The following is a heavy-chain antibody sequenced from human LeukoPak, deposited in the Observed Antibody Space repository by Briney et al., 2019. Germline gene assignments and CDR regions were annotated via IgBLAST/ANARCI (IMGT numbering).Heavy chain of an antibody. J-gene: IGHJ5*02. CDR3: ARDHCSGGSCYGGHWFDP. V-gene: IGHV1-69*06. CDR2: IIPIFGTA. D-gene: IGHD2-15*01. Sequence: SVKVSCKASGGTFSSYAISWVRQAPGQGLEWMGGIIPIFGTANYAQKFQGRVSITADKSTSTAYVELSSLRSEDTAVYYRARDHCSGGSCYGGHWFDPWGQGTLVTVSS. CDR1: GGTFSSYA.